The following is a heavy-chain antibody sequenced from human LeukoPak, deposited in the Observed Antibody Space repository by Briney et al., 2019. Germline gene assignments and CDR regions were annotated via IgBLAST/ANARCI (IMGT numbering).Heavy chain of an antibody. J-gene: IGHJ6*03. V-gene: IGHV4-4*07. Sequence: PSETLSLTCTVSGGFLNSYYWSWIRQPAGKGLEWIGRGYTSGITNYNPSLKSRITMSVDTSKNQFSLKLTSVTAADTAVYYCARHNGFDRGYYYYMDVWGKGTTVTVSS. CDR2: GYTSGIT. CDR1: GGFLNSYY. CDR3: ARHNGFDRGYYYYMDV. D-gene: IGHD3-9*01.